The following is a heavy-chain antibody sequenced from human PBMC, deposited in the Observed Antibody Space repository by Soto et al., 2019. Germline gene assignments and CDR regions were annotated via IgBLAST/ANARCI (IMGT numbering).Heavy chain of an antibody. V-gene: IGHV5-51*01. J-gene: IGHJ4*02. CDR3: ARPSRSTGSWDTHYFDY. CDR1: GYSFTSYW. D-gene: IGHD6-13*01. CDR2: IYPGDSDT. Sequence: GESLKISCRGSGYSFTSYWIGWVRQMPGKGLEWMGIIYPGDSDTRYSPSSQSPVTTSADKSPSTAYLQWCSLKASDTAMYSCARPSRSTGSWDTHYFDYWGQGTLVTVSS.